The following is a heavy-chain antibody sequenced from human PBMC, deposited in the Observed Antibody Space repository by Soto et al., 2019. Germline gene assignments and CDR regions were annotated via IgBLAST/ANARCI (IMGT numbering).Heavy chain of an antibody. J-gene: IGHJ4*02. CDR1: GFPFSPYT. D-gene: IGHD2-21*02. V-gene: IGHV3-30-3*01. CDR3: ASGGGFCGGDCYKGGVDY. Sequence: QVQLVESGGGVVQPGRSLGLSCEVSGFPFSPYTMHWVRQGPGKGLEWVAVISYDGTNKYYAASVKGRFTISRDNSKNTLYLHMNSLRPEDTSVYYWASGGGFCGGDCYKGGVDYWGRGTLVTVSS. CDR2: ISYDGTNK.